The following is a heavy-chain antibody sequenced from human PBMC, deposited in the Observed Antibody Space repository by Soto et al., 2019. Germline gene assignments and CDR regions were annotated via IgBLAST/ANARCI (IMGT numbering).Heavy chain of an antibody. CDR1: GGTFSSYA. V-gene: IGHV1-69*01. CDR3: ARGGVGYSYGYGWYFDL. Sequence: QVQLVQSGAEVKKPGSSVKVSCKASGGTFSSYAISWVRQAPGEGLEWMGGIIPIFGTANYAQKFQGRVTITADESTSTAYMELSSLRSEDKAVYYCARGGVGYSYGYGWYFDLWGRGTLVTVSS. J-gene: IGHJ2*01. CDR2: IIPIFGTA. D-gene: IGHD5-18*01.